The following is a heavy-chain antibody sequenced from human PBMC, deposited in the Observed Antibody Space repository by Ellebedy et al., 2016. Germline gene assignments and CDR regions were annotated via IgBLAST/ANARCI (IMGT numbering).Heavy chain of an antibody. Sequence: SETLSLTXTVSGGSISSSSYYWGWIRQPPGKGLEWIGSIYYSGSTYYNPSLKSRVTISVDTSKNQFSLKLSSVTAADTAVYYCATKGPVAGTDDAFDIWGQGTMVTVSS. V-gene: IGHV4-39*07. CDR1: GGSISSSSYY. CDR3: ATKGPVAGTDDAFDI. D-gene: IGHD6-19*01. J-gene: IGHJ3*02. CDR2: IYYSGST.